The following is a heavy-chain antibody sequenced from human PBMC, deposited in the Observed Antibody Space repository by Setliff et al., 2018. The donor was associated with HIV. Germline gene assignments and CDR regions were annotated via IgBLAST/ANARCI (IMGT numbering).Heavy chain of an antibody. V-gene: IGHV4-61*02. CDR1: GGSISSGSYY. Sequence: SETLSLTCTVSGGSISSGSYYWSWIRQPAGKGLEWIGRIYTSGSPNYNPSLKSRVTISVDTSKNQFSLKLSSVTAADTAVYYCARAIGDASGGGLDVWGPGTTVTVSS. J-gene: IGHJ6*02. CDR3: ARAIGDASGGGLDV. D-gene: IGHD2-15*01. CDR2: IYTSGSP.